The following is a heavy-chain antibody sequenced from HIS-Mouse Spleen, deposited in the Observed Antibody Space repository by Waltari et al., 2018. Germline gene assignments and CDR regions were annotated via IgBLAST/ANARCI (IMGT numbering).Heavy chain of an antibody. CDR3: ARLSASKVAAGYYYYYGMDV. J-gene: IGHJ6*02. CDR1: GGSISSSSYY. Sequence: QLQLQESGPGLVKPSETLSLTCTVSGGSISSSSYYWGWIRQPPGKGLEWIGSIYYSGSPYYNPSLKGRVTISVDTSKNQFSLKLSSVTAADTAVYYCARLSASKVAAGYYYYYGMDVWGQGTTVTVSS. V-gene: IGHV4-39*01. D-gene: IGHD6-13*01. CDR2: IYYSGSP.